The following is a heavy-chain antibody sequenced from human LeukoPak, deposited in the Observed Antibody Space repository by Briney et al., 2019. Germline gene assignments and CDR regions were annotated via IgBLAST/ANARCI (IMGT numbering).Heavy chain of an antibody. CDR3: ARQLGYCSSTSCYSSLWFDP. CDR1: GGSISSYY. CDR2: IYYSGST. D-gene: IGHD2-2*01. J-gene: IGHJ5*02. V-gene: IGHV4-59*08. Sequence: SETLSLTCTVSGGSISSYYWSWLRQPPGKGLEWIGYIYYSGSTNYNPSLKSRVTISVDTSKNQFSLKLSSVTAADTAVYYCARQLGYCSSTSCYSSLWFDPWGQGTLVTVSS.